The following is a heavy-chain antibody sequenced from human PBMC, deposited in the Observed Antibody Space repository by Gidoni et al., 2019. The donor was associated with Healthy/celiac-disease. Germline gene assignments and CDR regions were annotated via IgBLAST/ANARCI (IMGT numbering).Heavy chain of an antibody. CDR3: ARGADCSGGSCYSYYFDY. CDR1: GGSISSGDYY. CDR2: IYYSGST. J-gene: IGHJ4*02. V-gene: IGHV4-30-4*01. D-gene: IGHD2-15*01. Sequence: QVQLQESGPGLVKPSQTLSLTCTVSGGSISSGDYYWSWIRQPPGKGLEWIGYIYYSGSTYYNPSLKSRVTISVDTSKNQFSLKLSSVTAADTAVYYCARGADCSGGSCYSYYFDYWGQGTLVTVSS.